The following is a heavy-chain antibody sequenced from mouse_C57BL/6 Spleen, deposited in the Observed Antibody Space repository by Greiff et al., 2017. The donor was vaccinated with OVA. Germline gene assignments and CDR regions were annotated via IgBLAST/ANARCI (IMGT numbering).Heavy chain of an antibody. V-gene: IGHV1-53*01. CDR2: INPSNGGT. J-gene: IGHJ2*01. CDR3: ARDYGSSYRDY. D-gene: IGHD1-1*01. Sequence: QVQLQQPGTELVKPGASVKLSCKASGYTFTSYWMHWVKQRPGQGLEWIGNINPSNGGTNYNEKFKSKATLTVEKSSSTANMQLSSLTSEDAAVYYSARDYGSSYRDYWGQGTTLTVSS. CDR1: GYTFTSYW.